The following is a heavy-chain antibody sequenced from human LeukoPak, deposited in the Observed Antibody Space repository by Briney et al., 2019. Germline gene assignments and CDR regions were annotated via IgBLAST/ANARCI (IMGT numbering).Heavy chain of an antibody. D-gene: IGHD3-10*01. V-gene: IGHV1-8*01. J-gene: IGHJ4*02. Sequence: ASVKVSCKASAYTFTSYDINWVRQATGQGLEWMEWMNPTSGHTGYAQNFQGRVTMTRYTSISTAYMELNSLTSEDTAVYYCARSPVGVRKKHDFWGQGTLVIVSS. CDR3: ARSPVGVRKKHDF. CDR1: AYTFTSYD. CDR2: MNPTSGHT.